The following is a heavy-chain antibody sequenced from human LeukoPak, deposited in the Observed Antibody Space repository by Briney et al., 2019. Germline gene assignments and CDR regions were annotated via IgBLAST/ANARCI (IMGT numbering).Heavy chain of an antibody. J-gene: IGHJ4*02. CDR2: ISSSSSYI. Sequence: GGSLRLSCAASGFTFSSYSMNWVRQAPGKGLEWVSSISSSSSYIYYADSVKGRFTISRDNAKNSLYLQMNSLRAEDTAVYYCARDSEALAGPLDYWGQGTLVTVSS. CDR3: ARDSEALAGPLDY. D-gene: IGHD6-19*01. V-gene: IGHV3-21*01. CDR1: GFTFSSYS.